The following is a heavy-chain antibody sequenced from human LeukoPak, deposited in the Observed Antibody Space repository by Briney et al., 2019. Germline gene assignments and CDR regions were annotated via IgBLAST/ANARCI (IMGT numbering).Heavy chain of an antibody. CDR1: GDSINSLDL. CDR3: AGLVGRYSSGLYYYYFDY. Sequence: SETLSLTCTVSGDSINSLDLWSWVRQPPGKGLEWLGEMYLSGTTHSNPSVKSRVTISIDKSKNQFFLNLSSVTAADTAVYYCAGLVGRYSSGLYYYYFDYWGRGTLVTVSS. J-gene: IGHJ4*02. CDR2: MYLSGTT. V-gene: IGHV4-4*02. D-gene: IGHD3-22*01.